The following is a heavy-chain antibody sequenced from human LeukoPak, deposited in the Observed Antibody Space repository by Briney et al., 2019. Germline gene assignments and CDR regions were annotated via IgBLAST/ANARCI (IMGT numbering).Heavy chain of an antibody. J-gene: IGHJ4*02. Sequence: GRSLRLSCAASGFTFSSYGMYWVRQAPGKGLEWVAVIWYDGSNKYYADSVKGRFTISRDNSKNTLYLQMNSLRAEDTAVYYCAKGKLRFLEWSFDYWGQGTLVTVSS. CDR2: IWYDGSNK. V-gene: IGHV3-33*06. CDR1: GFTFSSYG. CDR3: AKGKLRFLEWSFDY. D-gene: IGHD3-3*01.